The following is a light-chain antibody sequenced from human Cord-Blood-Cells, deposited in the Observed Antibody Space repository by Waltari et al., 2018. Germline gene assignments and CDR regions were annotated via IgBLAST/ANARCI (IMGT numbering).Light chain of an antibody. CDR1: SSAVGGYYY. V-gene: IGLV2-11*01. CDR3: CSYACSYTYV. J-gene: IGLJ1*01. Sequence: QSVLTQPRSVSGSPGQPAPISCPGTSSAVGGYYYVSWYQQHPGKAPKLMIYDVSKRPSGFPDRFSGSKSGNTASMTSSGLQAEDEADYFCCSYACSYTYVFGTGTKVTVL. CDR2: DVS.